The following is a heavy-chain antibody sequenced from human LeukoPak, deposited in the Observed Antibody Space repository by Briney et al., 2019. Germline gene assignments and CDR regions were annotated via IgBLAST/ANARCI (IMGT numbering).Heavy chain of an antibody. CDR3: ATTGYSYGYGFFDY. CDR2: IYSGGST. CDR1: GFAVSSNY. D-gene: IGHD5-18*01. J-gene: IGHJ4*02. V-gene: IGHV3-53*01. Sequence: GGSLRLSCAASGFAVSSNYMSWVRQAPGKGLEWVSVIYSGGSTYYADSVKGRFTISRDNSKNTLYLQMNSLRAEDTAVYYCATTGYSYGYGFFDYWGQGTLVTVSS.